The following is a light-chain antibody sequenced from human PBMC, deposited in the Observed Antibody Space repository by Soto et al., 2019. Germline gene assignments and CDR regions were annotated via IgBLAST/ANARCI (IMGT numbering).Light chain of an antibody. CDR3: QQYESFSPYT. Sequence: IVMTQSPATLSVSPGERVTLSCRASQIIDSKLAWYQQRPGQAPRLLIYDASIRATGIPARFSGSGSGTEFTLTINSLQPDDFGTYYCQQYESFSPYTFGRGTRLEIK. V-gene: IGKV3-15*01. CDR1: QIIDSK. J-gene: IGKJ2*01. CDR2: DAS.